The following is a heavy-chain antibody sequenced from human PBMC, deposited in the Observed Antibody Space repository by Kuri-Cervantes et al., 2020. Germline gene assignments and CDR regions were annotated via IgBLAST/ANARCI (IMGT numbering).Heavy chain of an antibody. Sequence: GESLKISCAASDFTVSSNFMTWVRQAPGKGLEWVSYISSSSSTIYYADSVKGRFTISRDNAKNSLYLQMNSLRAEDTAVYYCARAYTSGLDYWGQGTLVTVSS. V-gene: IGHV3-48*01. D-gene: IGHD6-19*01. CDR1: DFTVSSNF. CDR3: ARAYTSGLDY. J-gene: IGHJ4*02. CDR2: ISSSSSTI.